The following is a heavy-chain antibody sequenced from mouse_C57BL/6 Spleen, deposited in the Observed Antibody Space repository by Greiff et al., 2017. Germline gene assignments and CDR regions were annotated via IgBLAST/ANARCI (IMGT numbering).Heavy chain of an antibody. CDR2: INPNNGGT. V-gene: IGHV1-26*01. Sequence: VQLQQSGPELVKPGASVKISCKASGYTFTDYYMNWVKQSHGKSLEWIGDINPNNGGTSYNQKFKGKATLTVDTSSSTAYMELRSLTSEDSAVYYCARYPYDYAWFAYWGQGTLVTVSA. D-gene: IGHD2-4*01. CDR3: ARYPYDYAWFAY. CDR1: GYTFTDYY. J-gene: IGHJ3*01.